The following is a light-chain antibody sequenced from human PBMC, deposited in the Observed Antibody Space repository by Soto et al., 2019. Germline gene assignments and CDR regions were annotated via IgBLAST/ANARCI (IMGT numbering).Light chain of an antibody. CDR2: GAS. J-gene: IGKJ4*01. Sequence: EIVLTQSPGTLSLSPGEGATLSCRASQSVSSSYLAWYQLKPGQAPRLLIYGASGRATGIPDRFSGSGSGTDFTLTISRLEPEDFAVYYCQQYGSSPLTFGGATKVDIK. CDR3: QQYGSSPLT. V-gene: IGKV3-20*01. CDR1: QSVSSSY.